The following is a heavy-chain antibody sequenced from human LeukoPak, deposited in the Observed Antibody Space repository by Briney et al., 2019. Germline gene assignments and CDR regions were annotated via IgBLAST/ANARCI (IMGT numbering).Heavy chain of an antibody. J-gene: IGHJ4*02. Sequence: QTGGSLRLSCAASGFTFSSYAMSWVRQAPGKGLEWVSAISGSGGSTYYADSAKGRFTISRDNSKNTLYLQMNSLRAEDTAVYYCAKAPIPPRGSGRSYWGQGTLVTVSS. CDR1: GFTFSSYA. D-gene: IGHD3-10*01. CDR2: ISGSGGST. V-gene: IGHV3-23*01. CDR3: AKAPIPPRGSGRSY.